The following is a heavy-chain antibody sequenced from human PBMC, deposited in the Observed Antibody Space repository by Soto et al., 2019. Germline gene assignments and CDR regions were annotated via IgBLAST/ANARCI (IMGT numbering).Heavy chain of an antibody. D-gene: IGHD1-26*01. CDR2: IYHAGST. J-gene: IGHJ4*02. CDR3: ARGPPIVGNTRPLES. V-gene: IGHV4-4*02. Sequence: SETLSLTCTVSGGSITNSNWWSWVRLPPAKGLEWIGDIYHAGSTKYNPSLERRVTMSVDTSNNQFGLTLTSVTAADTAVYFRARGPPIVGNTRPLESWGQGTLVTVSS. CDR1: GGSITNSNW.